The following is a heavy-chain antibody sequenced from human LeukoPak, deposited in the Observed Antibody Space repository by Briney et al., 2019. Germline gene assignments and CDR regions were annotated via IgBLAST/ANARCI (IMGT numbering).Heavy chain of an antibody. CDR2: IKSDGIST. J-gene: IGHJ5*02. CDR3: ARRPTVTTPLTA. CDR1: GFTFNIYW. D-gene: IGHD4-17*01. Sequence: GGSLRLSCAASGFTFNIYWMHWVRQAPGKGLVWVARIKSDGISTSYADSVKGRFSISRDNAKNTLYLQVNSLRGEDTAVYYCARRPTVTTPLTAWGQGTLVTVSS. V-gene: IGHV3-74*01.